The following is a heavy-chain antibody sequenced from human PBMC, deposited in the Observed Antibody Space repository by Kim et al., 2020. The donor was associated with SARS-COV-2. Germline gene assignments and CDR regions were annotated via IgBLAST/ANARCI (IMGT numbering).Heavy chain of an antibody. Sequence: SETLSLTCTVSGGSISSYYWSWIRQPPGKGLEWIGYIYYSGSTNYNPSLKSRVTISVDTSKNQFSLKLSSVTAADTAVYYCARGRRGWRQSGLNWYFDLWGRGTLVTVSS. V-gene: IGHV4-59*01. J-gene: IGHJ2*01. CDR3: ARGRRGWRQSGLNWYFDL. CDR2: IYYSGST. CDR1: GGSISSYY. D-gene: IGHD2-15*01.